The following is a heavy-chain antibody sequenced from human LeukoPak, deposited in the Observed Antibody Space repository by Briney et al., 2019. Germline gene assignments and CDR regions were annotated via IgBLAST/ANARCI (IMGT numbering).Heavy chain of an antibody. Sequence: GGSLRLSCAASGFTFSSYGMHWVRQAPGKGLEWVAVISYDGCNKYYPDSVKGRFTISRDNSQNTLYLQMNSLRAEDTAVYYCAKDPYYRGIVVAGLFQHWGQGTLVIVSS. J-gene: IGHJ1*01. V-gene: IGHV3-30*18. CDR2: ISYDGCNK. D-gene: IGHD6-19*01. CDR3: AKDPYYRGIVVAGLFQH. CDR1: GFTFSSYG.